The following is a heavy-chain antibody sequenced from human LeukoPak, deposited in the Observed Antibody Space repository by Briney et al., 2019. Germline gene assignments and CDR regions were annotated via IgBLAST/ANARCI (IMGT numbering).Heavy chain of an antibody. V-gene: IGHV4-39*01. CDR1: GGSISSSSYY. Sequence: SETLSLTCTVSGGSISSSSYYWGWIRQPPGKGLEWIGSIYYSGSTYYNPSLKSRVTISVDTSKNQFSLKLSSVTAADTAVYYCARWELGIRQRSGYYFDYWGQGTLVTVSS. CDR3: ARWELGIRQRSGYYFDY. J-gene: IGHJ4*02. CDR2: IYYSGST. D-gene: IGHD7-27*01.